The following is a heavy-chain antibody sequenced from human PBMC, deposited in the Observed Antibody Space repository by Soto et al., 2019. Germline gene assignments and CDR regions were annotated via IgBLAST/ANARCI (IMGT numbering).Heavy chain of an antibody. D-gene: IGHD1-1*01. CDR3: ARDPGKDDATDY. CDR1: GFTFRKFG. J-gene: IGHJ4*02. CDR2: VWHDGTNK. Sequence: QVQVVESGGGVVQPGRSLRLSCAASGFTFRKFGMHWVRQAPGKGLEWVAVVWHDGTNKYYGDFVEGRFTISRDNSKNTVYLQMNSLRAEDTAVYYCARDPGKDDATDYWGQGTLVTVSS. V-gene: IGHV3-33*01.